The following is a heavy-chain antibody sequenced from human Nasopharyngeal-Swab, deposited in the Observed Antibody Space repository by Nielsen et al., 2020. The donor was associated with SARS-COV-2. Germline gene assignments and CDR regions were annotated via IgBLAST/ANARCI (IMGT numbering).Heavy chain of an antibody. Sequence: SVKVSCKASGGTFSSYAISRVRQAPGQGLEWMGGIIPIFGTANYAQKFQGRVTITADKSTSTAYMELSSLRSEDTAVYYCARSITMVRGVMYLDVWGQGTTVTVSS. D-gene: IGHD3-10*01. CDR3: ARSITMVRGVMYLDV. V-gene: IGHV1-69*06. CDR1: GGTFSSYA. CDR2: IIPIFGTA. J-gene: IGHJ6*02.